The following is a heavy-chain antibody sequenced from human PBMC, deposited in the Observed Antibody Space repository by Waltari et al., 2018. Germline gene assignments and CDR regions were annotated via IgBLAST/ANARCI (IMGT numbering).Heavy chain of an antibody. CDR3: ARTLPRTPPGNWFDP. J-gene: IGHJ5*02. CDR1: GFTFSSYS. V-gene: IGHV3-21*01. CDR2: ISSSSSYI. Sequence: EVQLVESGGGLVKPGGSLRLSCAASGFTFSSYSMNWVRQAPGKGLEWVSSISSSSSYIYYADSVKGRFTISRDNAKNSLYLQMNSLRAEDTAVYYCARTLPRTPPGNWFDPWGQGTLVTVSS.